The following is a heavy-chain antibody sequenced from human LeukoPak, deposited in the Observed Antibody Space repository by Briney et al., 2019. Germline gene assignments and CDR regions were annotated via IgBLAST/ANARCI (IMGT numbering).Heavy chain of an antibody. V-gene: IGHV1-18*01. D-gene: IGHD1-26*01. CDR2: IITYNGNT. CDR1: GYTFTSYG. Sequence: GASVKVSCKASGYTFTSYGISWVRQAPGQGLEWMGWIITYNGNTNYAQKLQGRVTLTTDTSTSTAYMELRSLRSDDTAVYYCARIVGAFGGGPDNWFDPWGQGTLVTVSS. CDR3: ARIVGAFGGGPDNWFDP. J-gene: IGHJ5*02.